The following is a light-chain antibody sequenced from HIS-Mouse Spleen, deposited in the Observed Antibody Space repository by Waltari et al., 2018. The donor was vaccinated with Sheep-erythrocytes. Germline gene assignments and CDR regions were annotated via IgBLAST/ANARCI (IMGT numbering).Light chain of an antibody. J-gene: IGKJ1*01. Sequence: DIQMTQSPSTLSASVGYRVTITCRASQSISSWLAWYQQKPGKATKLLIYKASSLESGVPSRFSGSGSGTEFTLTISSLQPDDFATYYCQQYNSYSTFGQGTKVEIK. CDR3: QQYNSYST. CDR2: KAS. CDR1: QSISSW. V-gene: IGKV1-5*03.